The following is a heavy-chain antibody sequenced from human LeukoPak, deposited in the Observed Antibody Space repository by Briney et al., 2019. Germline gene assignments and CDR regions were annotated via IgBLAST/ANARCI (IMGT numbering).Heavy chain of an antibody. Sequence: SETPSLTCTVSGGSVSSGSYYWSWIRQPPGKGLEWIGYIYYSGSTNYNPSLKSRVTISVDTSKNQFSLKLSSVTAADTAVYYCARGRSYYYDSSGYRDYGMDVWGQGTTVTVSS. CDR2: IYYSGST. CDR1: GGSVSSGSYY. CDR3: ARGRSYYYDSSGYRDYGMDV. V-gene: IGHV4-61*01. J-gene: IGHJ6*02. D-gene: IGHD3-22*01.